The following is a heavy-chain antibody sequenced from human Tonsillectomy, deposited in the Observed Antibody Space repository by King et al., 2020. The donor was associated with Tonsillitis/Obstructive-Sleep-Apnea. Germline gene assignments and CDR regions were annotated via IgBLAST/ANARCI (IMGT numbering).Heavy chain of an antibody. D-gene: IGHD3-3*01. CDR2: IYYSGST. J-gene: IGHJ4*02. CDR1: GGSSSSGGSY. Sequence: VQLQESGPGLVKPSQTLSLTCTVSGGSSSSGGSYWSWIRQHPGKGLEWIGYIYYSGSTYYNPSLKSRVTISVDTSKNQFSLKLSSVTAADTAVYYCARAYRFSYYFDYWGQGTLVTVSS. CDR3: ARAYRFSYYFDY. V-gene: IGHV4-31*03.